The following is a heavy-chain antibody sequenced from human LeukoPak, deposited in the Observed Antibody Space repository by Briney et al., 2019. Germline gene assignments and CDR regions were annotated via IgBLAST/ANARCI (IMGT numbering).Heavy chain of an antibody. Sequence: KPSETLSLTCTVSGGSISSYYWSWLRQPQGKGLEWIGYIYYSGSTNYNPSLKSRVTISVDTSKNQFSLKLSSVTAADTAVYYCARHYDILTGYYTGSAPLFDYWGQGTLVTVSS. J-gene: IGHJ4*02. D-gene: IGHD3-9*01. CDR3: ARHYDILTGYYTGSAPLFDY. V-gene: IGHV4-59*08. CDR1: GGSISSYY. CDR2: IYYSGST.